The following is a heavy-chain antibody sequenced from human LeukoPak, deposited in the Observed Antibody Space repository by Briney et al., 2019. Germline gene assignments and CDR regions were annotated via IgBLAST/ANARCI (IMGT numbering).Heavy chain of an antibody. CDR2: IYYSGST. V-gene: IGHV4-59*08. Sequence: SDTLSLACTVSGGSISSYYWSWIRQPPGKGLEGIGYIYYSGSTNYNPSLKSRVTISVDTSKNQFSLKLSSVTAADTAVYYCARLYYDSSGYYPFDYWGQGTLVTVSS. CDR3: ARLYYDSSGYYPFDY. CDR1: GGSISSYY. J-gene: IGHJ4*02. D-gene: IGHD3-22*01.